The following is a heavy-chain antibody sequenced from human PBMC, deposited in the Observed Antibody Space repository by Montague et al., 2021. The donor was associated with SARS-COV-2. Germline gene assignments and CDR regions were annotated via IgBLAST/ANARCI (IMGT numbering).Heavy chain of an antibody. CDR2: IYYSGST. CDR3: AREYPGFTLDY. V-gene: IGHV4-59*01. Sequence: SETLSLTCTVSGGSISSYYWSWIRQPPGKGLEWIGYIYYSGSTNYNPSLKSRVTISVDTSKNQFSLKLGSVTAADTAVYYCAREYPGFTLDYWGRGTLVTVSS. D-gene: IGHD6-25*01. CDR1: GGSISSYY. J-gene: IGHJ4*02.